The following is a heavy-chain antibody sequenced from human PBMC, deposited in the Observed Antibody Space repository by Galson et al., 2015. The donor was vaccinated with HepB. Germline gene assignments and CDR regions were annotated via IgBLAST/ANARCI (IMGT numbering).Heavy chain of an antibody. D-gene: IGHD2-8*01. V-gene: IGHV1-18*01. J-gene: IGHJ4*02. CDR1: GYTLTDLS. CDR3: ARGRVYGDY. CDR2: IGTKKGNT. Sequence: SVKVSCKVSGYTLTDLSMHWVRQAPGQGLEWMGWIGTKKGNTNYAQKLQGRVTMTTDTSTNTAYMELRSLRSDDTAVYYCARGRVYGDYWGQGTLVTVSS.